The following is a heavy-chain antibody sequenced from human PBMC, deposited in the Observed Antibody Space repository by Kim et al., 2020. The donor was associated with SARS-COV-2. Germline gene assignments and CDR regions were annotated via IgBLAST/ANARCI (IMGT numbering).Heavy chain of an antibody. CDR3: AKGLTMVRGVINAFDI. D-gene: IGHD3-10*01. Sequence: GGSLRLSCAASGFTFSSYGMHWVRQAPGKGLEWVAVISYDGSNKYYADSVKGRFTISRDNSKNTLYLQMNSLRAEDTAVYYCAKGLTMVRGVINAFDIWG. CDR1: GFTFSSYG. V-gene: IGHV3-30*18. J-gene: IGHJ3*02. CDR2: ISYDGSNK.